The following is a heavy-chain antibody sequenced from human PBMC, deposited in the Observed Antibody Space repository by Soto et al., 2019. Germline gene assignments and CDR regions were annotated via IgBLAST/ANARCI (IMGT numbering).Heavy chain of an antibody. J-gene: IGHJ4*02. CDR2: INAGNGNT. V-gene: IGHV1-3*01. Sequence: ASVKVSCKASGYTFTSYAMHWVRQAPGQRLEWMGWINAGNGNTKYSQKFQGRVTITRDTSASTAYMELSSLRSEDTAVYYCARGRGYSYGFDYWGRGTLVNVSS. CDR3: ARGRGYSYGFDY. CDR1: GYTFTSYA. D-gene: IGHD5-18*01.